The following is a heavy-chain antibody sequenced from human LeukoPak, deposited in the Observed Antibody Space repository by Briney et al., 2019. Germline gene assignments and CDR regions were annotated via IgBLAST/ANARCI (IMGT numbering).Heavy chain of an antibody. CDR2: ISYDGSNK. CDR3: ARDLNDYYGSGSSYNWFDP. CDR1: GFTFTTYG. J-gene: IGHJ5*02. Sequence: PGRSLRLSCAVSGFTFTTYGMHWVRQAPGKGLEWVAVISYDGSNKYYADSVKGRFTISRDNSKNTLYLQMNSLRAEDTAVYYCARDLNDYYGSGSSYNWFDPWGQGTLVTVSS. D-gene: IGHD3-10*01. V-gene: IGHV3-30*19.